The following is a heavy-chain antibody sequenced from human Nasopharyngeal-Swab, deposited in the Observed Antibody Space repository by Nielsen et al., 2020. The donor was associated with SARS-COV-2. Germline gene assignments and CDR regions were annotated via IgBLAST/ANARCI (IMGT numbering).Heavy chain of an antibody. J-gene: IGHJ4*02. V-gene: IGHV4-34*01. CDR3: ACHRTASFYY. Sequence: SETLSLTCAVYGGSFSGYCWSWIRQPPGKGLEWIGEINHSGSTNYNPSLKSRVTISVDTSRNHFSLKLRSVTGADTAVYYCACHRTASFYYWGQGTLVTVSS. CDR2: INHSGST. D-gene: IGHD1-1*01. CDR1: GGSFSGYC.